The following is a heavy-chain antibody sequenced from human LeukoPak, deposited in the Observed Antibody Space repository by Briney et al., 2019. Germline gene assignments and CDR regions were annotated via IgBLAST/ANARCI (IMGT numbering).Heavy chain of an antibody. J-gene: IGHJ6*03. CDR1: GGSISSGGYY. V-gene: IGHV4-31*03. Sequence: SQTLSLTCTVSGGSISSGGYYWSWIRQHPGKGLEWIGYIYYSGSTYYNPSLKSRVTISVDTSKNQFSLKLSSVTAADTAVYYCARWGAVVLTDYYYYYMDLWGKGTTVTVSS. CDR2: IYYSGST. D-gene: IGHD3-22*01. CDR3: ARWGAVVLTDYYYYYMDL.